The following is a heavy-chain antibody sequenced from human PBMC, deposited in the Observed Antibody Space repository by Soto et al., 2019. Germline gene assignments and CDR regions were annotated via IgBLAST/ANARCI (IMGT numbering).Heavy chain of an antibody. J-gene: IGHJ4*02. V-gene: IGHV1-2*04. D-gene: IGHD6-13*01. CDR1: GYTFTGYY. Sequence: WASVKVSCKASGYTFTGYYMHWVRQAPGQGLEWMGWINPNSGGTNYAQKFQGWVTMTRDTSISTAYMELSRLRSDDTAVYYCASLNIAAAGTPRYYFDYWGQETLVTVSS. CDR3: ASLNIAAAGTPRYYFDY. CDR2: INPNSGGT.